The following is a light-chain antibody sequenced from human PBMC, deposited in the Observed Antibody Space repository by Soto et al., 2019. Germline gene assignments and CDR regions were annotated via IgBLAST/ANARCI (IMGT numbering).Light chain of an antibody. Sequence: DLQMTQSPSCLSASVGDRVTITCQASQDISNYLNWYQQKPGKAPKLLIYDASNLETGVPSRFSGSGSGTDFTFTISSLQPEDIATYYCQQYDNLPLYTFGQGTKLEIK. CDR3: QQYDNLPLYT. V-gene: IGKV1-33*01. J-gene: IGKJ2*01. CDR1: QDISNY. CDR2: DAS.